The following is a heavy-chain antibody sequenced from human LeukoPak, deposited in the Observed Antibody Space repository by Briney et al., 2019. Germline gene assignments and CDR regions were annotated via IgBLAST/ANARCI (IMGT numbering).Heavy chain of an antibody. J-gene: IGHJ4*02. CDR3: ARGPSLGAHLDY. V-gene: IGHV4-4*02. D-gene: IGHD1-26*01. CDR1: GGSISSNNW. CDR2: IYHYGTT. Sequence: SETLSLTCAVSGGSISSNNWWTWVRHAPGKGLEWIGEIYHYGTTNYNPSLKGRVTISVDKSKNQFSLKFNSVTAADTAVYYCARGPSLGAHLDYWGQGTLVTVSS.